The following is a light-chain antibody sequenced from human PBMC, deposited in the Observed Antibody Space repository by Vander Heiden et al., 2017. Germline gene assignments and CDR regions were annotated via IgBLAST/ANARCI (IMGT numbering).Light chain of an antibody. V-gene: IGKV3-15*01. CDR2: GAS. J-gene: IGKJ2*01. CDR1: QRVSSN. Sequence: EIVMTQSPATMSVSQGERATLSCRASQRVSSNLAWYQQNPGQAPRLLIYGASTRATGIPARFSGSGSGTEFTLTISSLQSEDFAVYYCQQYNNWPPDTFGQGTKLEIK. CDR3: QQYNNWPPDT.